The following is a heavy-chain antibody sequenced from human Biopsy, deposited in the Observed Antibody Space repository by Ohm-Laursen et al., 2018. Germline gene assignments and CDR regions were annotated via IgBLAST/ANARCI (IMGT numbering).Heavy chain of an antibody. D-gene: IGHD6-19*01. Sequence: TLSLTCPVSGASVSSGSFYWIWIRQPQGQGLEYIGYIYDRGGTATYNPSLETRATISVDMPKNQFSLKLSSVTAADTAIYYCARGMRSSGWPYFDSWGQGTLVTVSS. V-gene: IGHV4-61*01. CDR3: ARGMRSSGWPYFDS. CDR2: IYDRGGTA. CDR1: GASVSSGSFY. J-gene: IGHJ4*02.